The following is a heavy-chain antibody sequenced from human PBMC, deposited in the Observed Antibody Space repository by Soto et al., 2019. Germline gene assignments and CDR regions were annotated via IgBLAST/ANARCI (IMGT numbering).Heavy chain of an antibody. CDR2: IKSNTDGGTT. J-gene: IGHJ4*02. D-gene: IGHD2-2*01. V-gene: IGHV3-15*01. CDR3: VTDRLV. CDR1: GFTFTNAW. Sequence: EVQLVESGGGLVKPGGSLRLSCAASGFTFTNAWMNWVRQAPGKGLESIGRIKSNTDGGTTDYTAPVKGRFIISRDDSKNTLFLQMSSLQIEDTAVYYCVTDRLVWGQGTLVTVFS.